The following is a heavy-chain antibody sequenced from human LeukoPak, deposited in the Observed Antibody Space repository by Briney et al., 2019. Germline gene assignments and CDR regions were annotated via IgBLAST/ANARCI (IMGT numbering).Heavy chain of an antibody. J-gene: IGHJ4*02. Sequence: SETLSLTCTVSGGSISSYYWSWIRQPGGKALEWIGRIYSSGNTNYNPSLESRVTMSVDTSKNQFSLKLTSVTAADTAVYYCARAHTFSCNGGPCPFFLDSWGQGTLVTVSS. CDR1: GGSISSYY. CDR2: IYSSGNT. D-gene: IGHD2/OR15-2a*01. V-gene: IGHV4-4*07. CDR3: ARAHTFSCNGGPCPFFLDS.